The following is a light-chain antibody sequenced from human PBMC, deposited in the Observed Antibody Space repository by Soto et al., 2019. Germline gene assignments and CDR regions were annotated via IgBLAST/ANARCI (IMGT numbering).Light chain of an antibody. J-gene: IGLJ2*01. CDR3: GTWDTSLSAVV. Sequence: QSVLTQPPSVSAAPGQKVTISCSGSSYNIGSNYVAWYQQLPGTAPKLIIYDNNERPSGIRDRFSGSKSGTSATLGITGLQTGDEADYYCGTWDTSLSAVVFGGGTKLTVL. CDR2: DNN. CDR1: SYNIGSNY. V-gene: IGLV1-51*01.